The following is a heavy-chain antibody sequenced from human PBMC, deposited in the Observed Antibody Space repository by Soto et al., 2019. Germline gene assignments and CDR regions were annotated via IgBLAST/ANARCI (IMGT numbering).Heavy chain of an antibody. CDR1: GFTFNNYA. Sequence: EVQLLESGGGLVQPGESLRLSCAASGFTFNNYAMTWVRQAPGKGLEWVSGITGSSETTSYADSVKGRFTISRDNSKNTVSLQMNGLRAEDSAVYYCARDCARTFCLVWKLWGQGTLVTVSP. D-gene: IGHD2-8*01. J-gene: IGHJ4*02. V-gene: IGHV3-23*01. CDR3: ARDCARTFCLVWKL. CDR2: ITGSSETT.